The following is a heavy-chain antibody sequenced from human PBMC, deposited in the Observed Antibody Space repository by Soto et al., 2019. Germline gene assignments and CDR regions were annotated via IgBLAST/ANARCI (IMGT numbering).Heavy chain of an antibody. CDR1: GFTFSTYT. CDR3: ARGVYYFDY. V-gene: IGHV3-21*01. CDR2: ISSGSSYI. Sequence: EVQLVESGGGLVKPGGSLGLSCAASGFTFSTYTLNWVRQAPGKGLEWVSSISSGSSYIYYAGSVKGRFTISRDNAKNSLYLQMNSLRAEDTAVYYCARGVYYFDYWGQGTLVTVSS. J-gene: IGHJ4*02.